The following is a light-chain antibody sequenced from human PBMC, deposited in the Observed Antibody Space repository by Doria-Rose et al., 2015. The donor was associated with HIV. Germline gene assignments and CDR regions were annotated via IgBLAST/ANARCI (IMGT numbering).Light chain of an antibody. CDR2: DGC. V-gene: IGKV3-20*01. Sequence: TQSPGTLSLSPGERATLSCRASQSFSSTYLVWYQQKPGQAPSLLIYDGCTRATGIPDRFSASGSGTDFTLTINRLEPEDFALYYCHQYGTSWTFGQGTKVEI. CDR3: HQYGTSWT. J-gene: IGKJ1*01. CDR1: QSFSSTY.